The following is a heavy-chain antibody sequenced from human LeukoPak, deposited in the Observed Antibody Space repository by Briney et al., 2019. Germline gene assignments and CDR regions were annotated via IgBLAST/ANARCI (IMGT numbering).Heavy chain of an antibody. Sequence: SVKVSCKASGGTFSSYAISWVRQAPGQGLEWMGGIIPIFGTANYAQKFQGRVTITTDESTSTAYMELSSLRSEDTAVYYCARGPGTGTGHDYWGQGTLDTVSS. CDR1: GGTFSSYA. V-gene: IGHV1-69*05. CDR3: ARGPGTGTGHDY. J-gene: IGHJ4*02. D-gene: IGHD1-1*01. CDR2: IIPIFGTA.